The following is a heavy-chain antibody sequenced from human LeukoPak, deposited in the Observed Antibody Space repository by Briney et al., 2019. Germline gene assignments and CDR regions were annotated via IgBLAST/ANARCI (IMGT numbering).Heavy chain of an antibody. V-gene: IGHV1-2*02. J-gene: IGHJ4*02. CDR3: ARVVGWSYYFDY. CDR1: GYTFTGYY. CDR2: INPNSGGT. Sequence: GASVKVSCKASGYTFTGYYMHWVRQAPGQGLEWMGWINPNSGGTNYAQKLQGRVTMTTDTSTSTAYMELRSLRSDDTAVYYCARVVGWSYYFDYWGQGTLVTVSS. D-gene: IGHD2-15*01.